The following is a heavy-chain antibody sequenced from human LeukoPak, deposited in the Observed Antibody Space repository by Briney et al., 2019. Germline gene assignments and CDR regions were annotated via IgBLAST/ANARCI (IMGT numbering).Heavy chain of an antibody. Sequence: GESLRLSCAASGFTVSSNYMSWVRQAPGKGLEWVSVIYSGGSTYYADSVKGRFTISRDNSKNTLYLQMNSLRAEDTAVYYCARGPISSGVDYWGQGTLVTVSS. D-gene: IGHD6-19*01. V-gene: IGHV3-66*01. CDR1: GFTVSSNY. J-gene: IGHJ4*02. CDR3: ARGPISSGVDY. CDR2: IYSGGST.